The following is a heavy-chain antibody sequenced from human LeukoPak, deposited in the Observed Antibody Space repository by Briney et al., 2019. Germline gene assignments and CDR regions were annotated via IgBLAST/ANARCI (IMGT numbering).Heavy chain of an antibody. Sequence: GGSLRLSCTVSGFTISNYWMTWVRQAPGKGLEWVAKIKQDESQKDYVDSVKGRFTISRDNAKNSLYLQMNSLRAEDTAVYYCAKVGSGGTYSFDYWGQGTLVTVSS. V-gene: IGHV3-7*01. CDR2: IKQDESQK. CDR3: AKVGSGGTYSFDY. CDR1: GFTISNYW. D-gene: IGHD1-26*01. J-gene: IGHJ4*02.